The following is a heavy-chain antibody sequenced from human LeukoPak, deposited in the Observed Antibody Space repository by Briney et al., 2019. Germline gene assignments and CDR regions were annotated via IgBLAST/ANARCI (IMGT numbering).Heavy chain of an antibody. CDR3: VGDYNSLTGLNY. CDR1: GFTFSGSA. Sequence: GGSLRLSCAASGFTFSGSAMHWVRQASGKGLEWLGRIRTQANNDAPVYAASVKGRFTISRDDSKNTAYLQMNSLKTEGTAVYYCVGDYNSLTGLNYWGQGTLVTVSS. V-gene: IGHV3-73*01. D-gene: IGHD3-9*01. CDR2: IRTQANNDAP. J-gene: IGHJ4*02.